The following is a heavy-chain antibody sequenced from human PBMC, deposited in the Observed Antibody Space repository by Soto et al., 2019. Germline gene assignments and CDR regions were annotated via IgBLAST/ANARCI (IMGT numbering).Heavy chain of an antibody. CDR2: IYPGDSDT. Sequence: GESLKISCKGSGYSFTSHWIGWVRQMPGKGLEWMGIIYPGDSDTRYNPSFQGQVTISADKSISTAYLLWSSLRASDTAIYYCARLEYGDRSYFDFWGQGALVTVSS. CDR3: ARLEYGDRSYFDF. V-gene: IGHV5-51*01. D-gene: IGHD4-17*01. CDR1: GYSFTSHW. J-gene: IGHJ4*02.